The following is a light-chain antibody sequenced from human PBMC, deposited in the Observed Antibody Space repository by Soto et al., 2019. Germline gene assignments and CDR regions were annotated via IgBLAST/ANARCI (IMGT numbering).Light chain of an antibody. CDR1: QTLGSD. Sequence: EIVMTQSPATLSVSPGERATLSCRASQTLGSDLDWYQQKPGLPPRLLIYVASSRASGFAARFSGSGSGTEFTLTISSLQSEDFAVYYLQQYRNWPLTFGGGTKVEIK. CDR2: VAS. CDR3: QQYRNWPLT. V-gene: IGKV3-15*01. J-gene: IGKJ4*01.